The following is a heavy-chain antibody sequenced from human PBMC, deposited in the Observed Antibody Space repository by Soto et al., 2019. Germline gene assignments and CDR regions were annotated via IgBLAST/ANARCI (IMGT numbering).Heavy chain of an antibody. V-gene: IGHV3-23*01. CDR1: GFDFYGYA. J-gene: IGHJ2*01. CDR2: ITNGGGGGR. D-gene: IGHD1-1*01. Sequence: EVQLLESGGGLVQPGGSLRLSCVASGFDFYGYAVSWVRQAPGKGLEWVSTITNGGGGGRYYADSGRGRFSISRDNSKSTLYLQMNSVRAEATAIFYCAKGRGGEQANWCFEFWGRGTLVPASS. CDR3: AKGRGGEQANWCFEF.